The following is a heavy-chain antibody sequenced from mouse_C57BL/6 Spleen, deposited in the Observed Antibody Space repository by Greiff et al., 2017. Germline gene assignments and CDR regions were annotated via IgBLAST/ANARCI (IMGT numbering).Heavy chain of an antibody. Sequence: QVQLQQSGAELVRPGTSVKVSCKASGYAFTNYLIEWVKQRPGQGLEWIGVINPGSGGTNYNEKFKGKATLTADKSSSTAYMQLSSLTSEDSAVYFCARDGDAMDYWGQGTSVTFSS. J-gene: IGHJ4*01. CDR3: ARDGDAMDY. CDR1: GYAFTNYL. V-gene: IGHV1-54*01. CDR2: INPGSGGT.